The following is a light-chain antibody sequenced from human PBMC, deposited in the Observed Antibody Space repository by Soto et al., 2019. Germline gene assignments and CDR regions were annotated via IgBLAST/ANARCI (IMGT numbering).Light chain of an antibody. J-gene: IGKJ1*01. CDR3: QQSYSPPPWA. V-gene: IGKV1-39*01. CDR2: ATS. CDR1: QSISFY. Sequence: DIQMTQSPSSLTATVGDRVTITCRASQSISFYLNWYQQKPGKAPNLLIYATSSLQSGVPSRFSGSGSGTDSNLTISSLQPEDFATYYCQQSYSPPPWAFGQGTKVDIK.